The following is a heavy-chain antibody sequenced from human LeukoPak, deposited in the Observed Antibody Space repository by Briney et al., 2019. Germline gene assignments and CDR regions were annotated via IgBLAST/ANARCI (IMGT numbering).Heavy chain of an antibody. V-gene: IGHV3-23*01. Sequence: GGSLRLSCAASGFTFSSYAMSWVRQAPGKGLEWVSAMSGSGGSTYYADSVKGRFTISRDNSKSMLYLQMHSLRAEDTAVYYCAKDTALMTVTTYDYWGQGTLVTVSS. J-gene: IGHJ4*02. CDR2: MSGSGGST. CDR3: AKDTALMTVTTYDY. CDR1: GFTFSSYA. D-gene: IGHD4-17*01.